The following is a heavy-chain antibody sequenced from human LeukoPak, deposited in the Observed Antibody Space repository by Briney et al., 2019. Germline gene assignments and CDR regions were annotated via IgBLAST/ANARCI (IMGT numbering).Heavy chain of an antibody. CDR2: ISGSGGST. D-gene: IGHD1-26*01. V-gene: IGHV3-23*01. J-gene: IGHJ4*02. Sequence: PGGSLRLSCAASGFTFTYFAMSWVRQAPGKGPEWVSGISGSGGSTYYADSVKGRFTISRDNSNNRLYLQMNSLTAEDTAVYYCAKDKGSGTYPPYWGQGTLVTVSS. CDR3: AKDKGSGTYPPY. CDR1: GFTFTYFA.